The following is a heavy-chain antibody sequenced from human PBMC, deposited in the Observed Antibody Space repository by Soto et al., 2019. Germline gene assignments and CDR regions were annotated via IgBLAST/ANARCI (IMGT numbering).Heavy chain of an antibody. D-gene: IGHD3-22*01. CDR2: IYYSGST. Sequence: PSETLSLTCTVSGGSISSGDYCWSWIRQPPGKGLEWIGNIYYSGSTYYNPSLKSRLTISLDTSKNQLSLKLSSATAADTAVYYCASTHYYDSSGYSDYWGQGTLVTVSS. CDR3: ASTHYYDSSGYSDY. CDR1: GGSISSGDYC. V-gene: IGHV4-30-4*01. J-gene: IGHJ4*02.